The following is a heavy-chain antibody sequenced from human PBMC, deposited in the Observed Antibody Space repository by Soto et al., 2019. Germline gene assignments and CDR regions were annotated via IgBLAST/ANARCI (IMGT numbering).Heavy chain of an antibody. CDR3: ARVVNAVGAKTAYNWFDP. Sequence: PSVKVSCKASGYTFTSYGISWVRQAPGQGLEWMGWISAYNGNTNYAQKLQGRVTMTTDTSTSTAYMELRSLRSDDTAVYYCARVVNAVGAKTAYNWFDPWGQGTLVTVSS. CDR2: ISAYNGNT. D-gene: IGHD1-26*01. V-gene: IGHV1-18*01. CDR1: GYTFTSYG. J-gene: IGHJ5*02.